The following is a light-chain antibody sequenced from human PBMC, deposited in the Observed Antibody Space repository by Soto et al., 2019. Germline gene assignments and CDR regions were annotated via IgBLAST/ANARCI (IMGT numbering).Light chain of an antibody. Sequence: DIQMTQSPSSLSASVGDRVTITCRASQNISIYLNWYQQNPGTAPKLLIHAASSLQSGVSSRFSGSGSETDFTLTISSLQPEDIASYYCQQSYSTPYTFGQGTRLEIK. CDR1: QNISIY. J-gene: IGKJ5*01. CDR3: QQSYSTPYT. V-gene: IGKV1-39*01. CDR2: AAS.